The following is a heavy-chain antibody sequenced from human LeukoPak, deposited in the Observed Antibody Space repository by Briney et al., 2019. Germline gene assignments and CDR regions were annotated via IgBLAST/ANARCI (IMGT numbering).Heavy chain of an antibody. D-gene: IGHD3-22*01. V-gene: IGHV3-23*01. CDR2: ISGSGGST. CDR1: GFTFSRYT. CDR3: AKGPLDSNGYRLRPFDY. Sequence: GGSLRLSCAASGFTFSRYTMSWVRQAPGKGLEWVSAISGSGGSTYNADSVKGRFTISRDNSQNTLYLQMNSLRAEDTAVYYCAKGPLDSNGYRLRPFDYWGQGTLVTVSS. J-gene: IGHJ4*02.